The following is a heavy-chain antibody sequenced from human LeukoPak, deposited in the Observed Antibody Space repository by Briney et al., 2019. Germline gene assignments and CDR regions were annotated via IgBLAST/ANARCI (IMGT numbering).Heavy chain of an antibody. V-gene: IGHV3-43*01. CDR3: AKGFGVLLSDAFDI. J-gene: IGHJ3*02. CDR2: ISWDGGST. D-gene: IGHD3-10*01. CDR1: GFTFDDYT. Sequence: AGGSLRLSCAASGFTFDDYTMHWVRQAPGKGLEWVSLISWDGGSTYYADSVKGRFTISRDNSKNTLYLQMNSLRAEDTAVYYCAKGFGVLLSDAFDIWGQGTMATVSS.